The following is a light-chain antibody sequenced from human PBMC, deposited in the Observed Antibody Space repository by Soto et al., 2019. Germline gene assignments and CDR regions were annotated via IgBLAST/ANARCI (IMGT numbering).Light chain of an antibody. CDR3: QQFNVYPIT. CDR2: EVS. CDR1: QDIRGA. Sequence: AIQWTQSPSSLSASVGDRVTITCRASQDIRGALAWYQQKPGKAPQLLIYEVSSLESGVPSRFSGSGSVTVFTLTISSPHAEDFANYYCQQFNVYPITFGQGTRLEIK. J-gene: IGKJ5*01. V-gene: IGKV1-13*02.